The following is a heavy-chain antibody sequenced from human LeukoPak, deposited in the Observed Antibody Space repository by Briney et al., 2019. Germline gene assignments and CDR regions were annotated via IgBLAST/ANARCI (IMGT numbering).Heavy chain of an antibody. J-gene: IGHJ4*02. V-gene: IGHV3-11*01. CDR1: GFTFCEYY. CDR2: LSGSGNRI. CDR3: ARDNKYGYDY. Sequence: PGGSLRLSRAGSGFTFCEYYKSWLRQAPGKGLEGVSYLSGSGNRIYSPDSVKGRFTISRDNAKTSLYLQMTSLRAEDTAVYYCARDNKYGYDYWGQGTRVTVSS. D-gene: IGHD5-24*01.